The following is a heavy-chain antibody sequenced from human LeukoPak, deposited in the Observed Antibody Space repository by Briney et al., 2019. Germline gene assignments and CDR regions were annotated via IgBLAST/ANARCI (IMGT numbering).Heavy chain of an antibody. CDR2: INYGGST. CDR3: ARYSWCGELLWGWFDP. J-gene: IGHJ5*02. V-gene: IGHV4-61*08. CDR1: GGSISSGGYY. Sequence: SGTLCLTCAVSGGSISSGGYYWSCIRPPPGKGLGWVGYINYGGSTNYNPSLNSRAIISVDTTKNQFSLKLSSVAAADTAVYYCARYSWCGELLWGWFDPWGQGTLVTVSS. D-gene: IGHD3-10*01.